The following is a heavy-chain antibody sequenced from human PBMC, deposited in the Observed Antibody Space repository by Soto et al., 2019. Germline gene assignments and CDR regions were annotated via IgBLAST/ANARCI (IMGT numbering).Heavy chain of an antibody. CDR1: GGSISSGCYY. V-gene: IGHV4-31*03. D-gene: IGHD3-10*01. CDR2: IYYSGST. CDR3: ARGLLWGFGP. J-gene: IGHJ5*02. Sequence: QVQLQESGPGLVKPSQTLSLTCTVSGGSISSGCYYWSWIRQHPGKGLEWIGYIYYSGSTYYNPSHRSGVTISGDTSKDQFSLKLSSVTAADTAVYYCARGLLWGFGPWGQGTLVTVSS.